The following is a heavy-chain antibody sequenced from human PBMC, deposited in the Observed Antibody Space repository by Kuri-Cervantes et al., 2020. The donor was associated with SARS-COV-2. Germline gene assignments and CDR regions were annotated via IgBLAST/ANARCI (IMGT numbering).Heavy chain of an antibody. CDR2: IYYSGST. J-gene: IGHJ3*02. Sequence: SETLSLTCTVSGGSISSSSYYWGWIRQPPGKGLEWIGSIYYSGSTYYNPSLKSRVTISVDTSKNQFSLKLSSVTAADTAVYYCARRGLGNYYGSGSYQNAFDIWGQGTMVTVSS. CDR1: GGSISSSSYY. D-gene: IGHD3-10*01. CDR3: ARRGLGNYYGSGSYQNAFDI. V-gene: IGHV4-39*07.